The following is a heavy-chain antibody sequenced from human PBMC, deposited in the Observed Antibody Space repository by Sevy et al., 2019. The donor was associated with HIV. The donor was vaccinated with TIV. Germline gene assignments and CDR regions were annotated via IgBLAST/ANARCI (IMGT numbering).Heavy chain of an antibody. Sequence: SETLSLTCSVSGVSITSDNYYWSWIRQHPGKGLEWIGYSSYSGSIYYNPSLKSRVTTSVDTSKNQITLKLSSVTTADPAVYYCAREVAIPHYSWFDPWGQGTLVTVSS. J-gene: IGHJ5*02. CDR2: SSYSGSI. D-gene: IGHD2-21*01. CDR3: AREVAIPHYSWFDP. CDR1: GVSITSDNYY. V-gene: IGHV4-31*03.